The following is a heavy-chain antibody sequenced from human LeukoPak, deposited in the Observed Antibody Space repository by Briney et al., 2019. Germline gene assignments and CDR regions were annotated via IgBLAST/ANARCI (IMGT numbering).Heavy chain of an antibody. J-gene: IGHJ4*02. V-gene: IGHV4-59*01. D-gene: IGHD6-13*01. CDR2: IYYSGST. Sequence: PSETLSLTCTVSGGSISSYYWSWIRQPPGEGLEWIGYIYYSGSTNYNPSPKSRVTISVDTSKNQFSLKLSSVTAADTAVYYCARDKSWYSYWGQGTLVTVSS. CDR1: GGSISSYY. CDR3: ARDKSWYSY.